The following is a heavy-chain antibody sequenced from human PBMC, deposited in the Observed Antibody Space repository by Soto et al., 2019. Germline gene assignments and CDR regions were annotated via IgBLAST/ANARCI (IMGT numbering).Heavy chain of an antibody. CDR2: IKSKTDGGTT. CDR3: TTARDTFPYCGGDCYSGYYYYGMDV. J-gene: IGHJ6*02. D-gene: IGHD2-21*02. V-gene: IGHV3-15*01. CDR1: GFTFSNAW. Sequence: GGSLRLSCAASGFTFSNAWMSWVRQAPGKGLEWVGRIKSKTDGGTTDYAAPVKGRFTISRDDSKNTLYLQMNSLKTEDTAVYYCTTARDTFPYCGGDCYSGYYYYGMDVWGQGTTVTVSS.